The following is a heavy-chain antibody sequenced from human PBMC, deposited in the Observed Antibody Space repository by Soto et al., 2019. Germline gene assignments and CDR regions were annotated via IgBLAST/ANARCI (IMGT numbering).Heavy chain of an antibody. D-gene: IGHD2-15*01. V-gene: IGHV4-39*01. Sequence: SETLSLTCTVSGGSISSSSYYWGWIRQPPGKGLEWIGSIYYSGSTYYNPSLKSRVTISVDTSKNQFSLKLSSVTAADTAVYYCARRFCSGGSCYFDYWGQGTLVTVSS. J-gene: IGHJ4*02. CDR1: GGSISSSSYY. CDR3: ARRFCSGGSCYFDY. CDR2: IYYSGST.